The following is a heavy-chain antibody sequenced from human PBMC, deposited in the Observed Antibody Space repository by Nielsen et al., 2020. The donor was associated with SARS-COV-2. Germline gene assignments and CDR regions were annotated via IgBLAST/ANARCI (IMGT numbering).Heavy chain of an antibody. J-gene: IGHJ4*02. Sequence: GGSLRLSCATSGFIFSIYGMHWVCQAPGKGLESVAVISYDGTGKKYADSVKGRFTISSDGSKSTLYLQMNSLRAEDTAVYYCAKSRRRGYIYGPLDSWGQGTLVTVSS. D-gene: IGHD5-18*01. CDR3: AKSRRRGYIYGPLDS. CDR1: GFIFSIYG. CDR2: ISYDGTGK. V-gene: IGHV3-30*18.